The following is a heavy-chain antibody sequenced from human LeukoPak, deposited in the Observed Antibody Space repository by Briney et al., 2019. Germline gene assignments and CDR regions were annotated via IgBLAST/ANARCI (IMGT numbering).Heavy chain of an antibody. V-gene: IGHV3-7*01. CDR1: GFTFSSYW. J-gene: IGHJ5*02. CDR3: ARDQGTYYDFWSGYYRPVNWFDP. D-gene: IGHD3-3*01. CDR2: IKQDGSEK. Sequence: PGGSLRLSCAASGFTFSSYWMSWVRQAPGKGLEWVANIKQDGSEKYYVDSVKGRFTISRDNAKNSLYLQMNSLRAEDTAVYYCARDQGTYYDFWSGYYRPVNWFDPWGQGTLVTVSS.